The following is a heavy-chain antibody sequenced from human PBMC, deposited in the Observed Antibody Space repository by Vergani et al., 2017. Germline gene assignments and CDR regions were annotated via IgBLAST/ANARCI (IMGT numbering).Heavy chain of an antibody. Sequence: QVQLQESGPGLVKPSQTLSLTCTVSGGSISSDSYNWTWIRQPAGKGLEWIGRIYTSGSTNYNPSLQSRVSLSADTSKNQFSLRLSSVTAADTAVYYCARFPRGNYHGRDAFDIWGQGTMVTVSS. CDR1: GGSISSDSYN. D-gene: IGHD1-7*01. CDR3: ARFPRGNYHGRDAFDI. CDR2: IYTSGST. J-gene: IGHJ3*02. V-gene: IGHV4-61*02.